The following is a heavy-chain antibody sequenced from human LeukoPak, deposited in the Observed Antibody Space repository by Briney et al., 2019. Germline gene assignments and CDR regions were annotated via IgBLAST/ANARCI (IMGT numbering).Heavy chain of an antibody. Sequence: GGSLRLSCAASGFTFSNYAMSWVRQAPGKGLEWVSAISGRGDSTYSAGSVKGRFTISRDNSKNTLYLQMSSLRDDDTAVYYCAKSLFMRDSSGKADYWGQGTLVTVSS. V-gene: IGHV3-23*01. CDR2: ISGRGDST. J-gene: IGHJ4*02. D-gene: IGHD3-22*01. CDR1: GFTFSNYA. CDR3: AKSLFMRDSSGKADY.